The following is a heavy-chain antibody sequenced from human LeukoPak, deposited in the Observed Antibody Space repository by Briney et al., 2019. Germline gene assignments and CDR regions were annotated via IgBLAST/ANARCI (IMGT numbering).Heavy chain of an antibody. Sequence: PSETLSLTCTVSGGSISSYYWSWLRQPPGKGLEWIGYIYYSGSTNYNPSLKSRVTISVDTSKNQFSLKLSSVTAADTAVYYCARRGGSYDYYYYMDVWGKGTTVTVSS. CDR3: ARRGGSYDYYYYMDV. CDR2: IYYSGST. D-gene: IGHD1-26*01. J-gene: IGHJ6*03. CDR1: GGSISSYY. V-gene: IGHV4-59*01.